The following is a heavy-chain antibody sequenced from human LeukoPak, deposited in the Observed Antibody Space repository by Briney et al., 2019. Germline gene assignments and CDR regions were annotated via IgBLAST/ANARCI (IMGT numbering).Heavy chain of an antibody. D-gene: IGHD3-9*01. CDR2: FDPEDGET. J-gene: IGHJ4*02. V-gene: IGHV1-24*01. Sequence: ASVKVSCKVSGYTLTELSMFWVRQAPGKGLQWMGGFDPEDGETIYAQKFQGRVTMTEDTSTDTAYMELSSLRSEDTAVYYCATYRKTSHSDVLTGLDYWGQGTLVTVSS. CDR3: ATYRKTSHSDVLTGLDY. CDR1: GYTLTELS.